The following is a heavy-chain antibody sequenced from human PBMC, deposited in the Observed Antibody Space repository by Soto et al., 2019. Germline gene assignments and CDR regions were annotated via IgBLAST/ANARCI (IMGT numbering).Heavy chain of an antibody. CDR1: GGSISSYY. D-gene: IGHD6-6*01. Sequence: SETLSLTCTVSGGSISSYYWSWIRQPPGKGLEWIGYIYYSGSTNYNPSLKSRVTISVDTSKNQFSLELSSVTAADTAVYYCASFRSGSSSSLIFDICGQGTMVTVSS. V-gene: IGHV4-59*01. CDR3: ASFRSGSSSSLIFDI. CDR2: IYYSGST. J-gene: IGHJ3*02.